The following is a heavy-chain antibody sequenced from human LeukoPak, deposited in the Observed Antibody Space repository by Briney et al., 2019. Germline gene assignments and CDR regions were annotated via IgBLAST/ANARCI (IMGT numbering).Heavy chain of an antibody. J-gene: IGHJ4*02. CDR3: ASLRSDSSGYYNLRIDY. Sequence: PAETLSLTCTVSGVSVSSGSYYWSWIRQPPGKGLEWVGYIYYSGSTNYNPSLKSRVTISVASSKNQFSLKLSSVTAADTAVYYCASLRSDSSGYYNLRIDYWGQGTLVTVSS. V-gene: IGHV4-61*01. CDR2: IYYSGST. D-gene: IGHD3-22*01. CDR1: GVSVSSGSYY.